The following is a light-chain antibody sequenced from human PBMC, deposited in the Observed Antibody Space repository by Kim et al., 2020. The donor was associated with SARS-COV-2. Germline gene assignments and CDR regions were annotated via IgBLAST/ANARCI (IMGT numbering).Light chain of an antibody. CDR2: GAS. J-gene: IGKJ4*01. CDR3: QQYASSPLT. Sequence: PGERATLSCRASQSVSSNYLAWYQQRPGQAPRLLIYGASSRATGIPDRFSGTGYGTDFTFTITRLEREDFAVYYCQQYASSPLTFGGGTKVDIK. CDR1: QSVSSNY. V-gene: IGKV3-20*01.